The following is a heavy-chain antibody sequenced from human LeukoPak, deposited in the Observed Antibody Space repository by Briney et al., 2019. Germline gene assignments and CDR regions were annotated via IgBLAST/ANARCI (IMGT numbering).Heavy chain of an antibody. J-gene: IGHJ4*02. V-gene: IGHV1-2*02. CDR2: INPNSGGT. Sequence: ASVKVSCKASGYTFTGYYMHWVRQAPGQGLEWMGWINPNSGGTNYAQKFQGRVTMTRDTSISTAYMELSRLRSDDTAVYYCARVSGSGFFAVDYWGQGTLVTVSS. D-gene: IGHD6-19*01. CDR3: ARVSGSGFFAVDY. CDR1: GYTFTGYY.